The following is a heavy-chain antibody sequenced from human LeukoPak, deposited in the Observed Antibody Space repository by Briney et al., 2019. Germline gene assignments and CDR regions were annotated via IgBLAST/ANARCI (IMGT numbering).Heavy chain of an antibody. J-gene: IGHJ6*02. V-gene: IGHV3-33*01. CDR1: GFTFSNYG. D-gene: IGHD6-13*01. Sequence: GGSLRLSCAASGFTFSNYGMHWVRQAPGKGLEWVAVIWYDGGNKYYADSVKGRFTISRDNSKNTLYLQMNSLRAEDTAVYYCARDQGSAAAGTLYYYGMDVWGQGTTVTVSS. CDR3: ARDQGSAAAGTLYYYGMDV. CDR2: IWYDGGNK.